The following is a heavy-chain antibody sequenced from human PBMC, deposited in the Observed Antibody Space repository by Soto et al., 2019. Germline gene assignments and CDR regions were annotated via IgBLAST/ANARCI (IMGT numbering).Heavy chain of an antibody. Sequence: SETLSLTCAVSGDSIISTNWWHWVRQSPDKGLEWIGEIHHGGNINYNPSLKSRVTISMDKSKNQFSLKLNSVTAADTAVFYCAREYSNSPEAFDLWGQGTLVTVSS. J-gene: IGHJ4*02. CDR2: IHHGGNI. V-gene: IGHV4-4*02. D-gene: IGHD6-6*01. CDR3: AREYSNSPEAFDL. CDR1: GDSIISTNW.